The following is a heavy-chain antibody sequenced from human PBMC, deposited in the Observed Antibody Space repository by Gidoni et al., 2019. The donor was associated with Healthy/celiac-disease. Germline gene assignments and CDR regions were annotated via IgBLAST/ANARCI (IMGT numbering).Heavy chain of an antibody. Sequence: EVQLLESGGGVVQPGGSLRLSCAASGFPFSSYVMSWVRQAPGKGLGWASAISGTGGSTYYADSVKGRLTISRDNSKNTLYLQMNSLRAEDTAVYYCAKGYYDSSGYYRAEYFQHWGQGTLVTVSS. J-gene: IGHJ1*01. D-gene: IGHD3-22*01. CDR3: AKGYYDSSGYYRAEYFQH. CDR1: GFPFSSYV. V-gene: IGHV3-23*01. CDR2: ISGTGGST.